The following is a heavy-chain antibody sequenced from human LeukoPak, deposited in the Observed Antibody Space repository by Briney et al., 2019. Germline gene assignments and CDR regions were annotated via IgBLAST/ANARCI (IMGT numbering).Heavy chain of an antibody. D-gene: IGHD3-10*02. V-gene: IGHV3-48*03. Sequence: PGGSLRLSCAASGFTFSSYEMTWVRQAPGKGLEGVSYISSSGRTIYYADSVKGRFTISRDNAKNSLYLQMNSLRAEDTAVYYCAELGITMIGGVWGKGTTVTISS. J-gene: IGHJ6*04. CDR1: GFTFSSYE. CDR2: ISSSGRTI. CDR3: AELGITMIGGV.